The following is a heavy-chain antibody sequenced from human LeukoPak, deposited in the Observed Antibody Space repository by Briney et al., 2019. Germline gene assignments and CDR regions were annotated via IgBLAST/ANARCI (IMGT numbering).Heavy chain of an antibody. Sequence: SETLSLTCTVSGGSISSSSYYWGWIRQPPGKGLEWIGSIYYSGSTNYNPSLKSRVTISVDTSKNQFSLKLSSVTAADTAVYYCARAGPDILTGYYYYYYYYMDVWGKGTTVTISS. CDR3: ARAGPDILTGYYYYYYYYMDV. V-gene: IGHV4-39*07. CDR2: IYYSGST. D-gene: IGHD3-9*01. CDR1: GGSISSSSYY. J-gene: IGHJ6*03.